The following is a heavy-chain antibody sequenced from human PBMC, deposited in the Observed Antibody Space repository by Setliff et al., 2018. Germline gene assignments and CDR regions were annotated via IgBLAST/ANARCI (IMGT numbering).Heavy chain of an antibody. CDR2: LSGDGNA. Sequence: PGGSLRLSCATSGFTVSSSDMSWVRQAPGKGLEWISVLSGDGNAYYADSVKGRFTISRDNSKNTLYLQMNSLRAEDTAVYYCARDPQQLVIRYYFDYWGQGTLVTVSS. D-gene: IGHD6-6*01. CDR1: GFTVSSSD. J-gene: IGHJ4*02. V-gene: IGHV3-53*05. CDR3: ARDPQQLVIRYYFDY.